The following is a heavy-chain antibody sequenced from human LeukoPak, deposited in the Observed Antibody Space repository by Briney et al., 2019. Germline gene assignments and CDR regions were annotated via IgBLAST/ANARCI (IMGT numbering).Heavy chain of an antibody. CDR1: GFTVSSNY. CDR2: ISSSSSYI. D-gene: IGHD3-22*01. Sequence: GGSLRLSCAASGFTVSSNYMSWVRQAPGKGLEWVSSISSSSSYIYYADSVKGRFTVSRDNAKNSLYLQMNSLRAEDTAVYYCARHYFDSSGYYNDFWGQGTLVTVSS. V-gene: IGHV3-21*01. CDR3: ARHYFDSSGYYNDF. J-gene: IGHJ4*02.